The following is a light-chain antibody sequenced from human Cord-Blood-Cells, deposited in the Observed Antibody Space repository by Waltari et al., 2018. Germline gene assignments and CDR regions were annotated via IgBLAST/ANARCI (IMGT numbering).Light chain of an antibody. J-gene: IGKJ3*01. CDR3: QQSHSTPVT. CDR2: ASS. CDR1: QSISSY. Sequence: DIQVMPSPSSLSASAGDRATTTCRASQSISSYLNWYQQKPGKAPKLLIYASSSLQSGVPSRFSCSGSGTDFTLTISSLQPEDFATYYCQQSHSTPVTFGPGTKVDIK. V-gene: IGKV1-39*01.